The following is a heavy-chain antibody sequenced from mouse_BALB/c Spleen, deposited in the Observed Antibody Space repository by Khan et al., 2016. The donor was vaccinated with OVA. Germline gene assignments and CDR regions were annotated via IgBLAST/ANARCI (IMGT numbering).Heavy chain of an antibody. V-gene: IGHV1-4*01. CDR3: VRDGAYHRNDGWFAY. CDR2: INPSNGYT. Sequence: VMLVESGAELARPGASVKMSCKASGYTFTSYTIHWIKKRPGQGLEWIGYINPSNGYTNYNQKFKDKATLTTDKSSTTAYLQLSSLTSDDSAVCNCVRDGAYHRNDGWFAYWGQGTLVTVSA. CDR1: GYTFTSYT. D-gene: IGHD2-14*01. J-gene: IGHJ3*01.